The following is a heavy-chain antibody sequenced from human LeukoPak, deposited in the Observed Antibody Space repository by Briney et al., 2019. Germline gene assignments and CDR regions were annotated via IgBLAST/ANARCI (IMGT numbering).Heavy chain of an antibody. J-gene: IGHJ4*02. CDR2: IKSKTDGGTT. V-gene: IGHV3-15*01. CDR3: LGSFLGY. Sequence: PGGSLRLSCAVSGLTFTNALMSWVRQAPGKGLEWVGRIKSKTDGGTTDYAAPVKGRFTISRDDSKNTLYLQMNSLKTEDTAMYYCLGSFLGYWGQGTLVTVSS. CDR1: GLTFTNAL. D-gene: IGHD1-1*01.